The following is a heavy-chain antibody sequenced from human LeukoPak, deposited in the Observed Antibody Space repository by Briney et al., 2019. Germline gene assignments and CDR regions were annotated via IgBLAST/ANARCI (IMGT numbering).Heavy chain of an antibody. D-gene: IGHD5-12*01. CDR3: ASHHSGASPSDAFDI. CDR1: GGSITSSDYY. J-gene: IGHJ3*02. Sequence: SETLSLTCTGSGGSITSSDYYWDWLRQPTGKELEWIGNFYYSGITYYNPSLRSRVTISVDTSKNQFSLKLSSVTAADTAVYYCASHHSGASPSDAFDIWGHGTMVTVSS. V-gene: IGHV4-39*01. CDR2: FYYSGIT.